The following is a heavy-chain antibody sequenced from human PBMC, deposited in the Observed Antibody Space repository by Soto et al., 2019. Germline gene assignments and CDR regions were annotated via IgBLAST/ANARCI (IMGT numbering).Heavy chain of an antibody. V-gene: IGHV3-23*01. CDR3: AKVRLTDYLRYAPHL. CDR2: ISPNGDST. D-gene: IGHD2-8*01. CDR1: GFTFNNYA. J-gene: IGHJ3*01. Sequence: EVQLLESGGGLVQPGGSLRLACAASGFTFNNYAMNWVRQAPGRGLEWVSIISPNGDSTYYADSVKGRFTISRDNSQNTVFLQMNSLRDEDTAIYFCAKVRLTDYLRYAPHLWGQGTLVTVSS.